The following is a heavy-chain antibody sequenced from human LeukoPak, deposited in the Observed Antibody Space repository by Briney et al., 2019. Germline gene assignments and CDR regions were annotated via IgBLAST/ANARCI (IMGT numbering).Heavy chain of an antibody. D-gene: IGHD2-21*01. CDR2: IYYSGST. Sequence: SQTLSLTCTVGGVSLSSDKYYWTWIRQRPGKGLEWIGHIYYSGSTSFNPSLKSRVSMSMDTSKSQFSLKLTSVTAADTAVYYCATPYCGAISCLDVFDVWGQGTVVTVSS. CDR3: ATPYCGAISCLDVFDV. J-gene: IGHJ3*01. CDR1: GVSLSSDKYY. V-gene: IGHV4-31*03.